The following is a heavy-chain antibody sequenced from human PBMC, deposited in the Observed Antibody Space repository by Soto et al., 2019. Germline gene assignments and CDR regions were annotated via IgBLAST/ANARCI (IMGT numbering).Heavy chain of an antibody. D-gene: IGHD6-13*01. CDR1: GFTFSSYS. V-gene: IGHV3-48*01. CDR3: ARGIAAAGPNLDY. Sequence: EVQLVESGGGLVQPGGSLRLSCAASGFTFSSYSMNWVRQAPGKGLEWVSYISSATTTIYYADSVKGRFTISSDNAKNQPCLQMNALRADDKAVDSCARGIAAAGPNLDYWGQRTLVSVSS. J-gene: IGHJ4*02. CDR2: ISSATTTI.